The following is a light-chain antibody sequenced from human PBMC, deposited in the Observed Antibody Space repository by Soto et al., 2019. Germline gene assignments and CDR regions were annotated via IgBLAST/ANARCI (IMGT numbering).Light chain of an antibody. CDR2: DAS. CDR1: QDMSNY. CDR3: QQYDNLIT. Sequence: DIQMTQSPSSLSASVGDRVTITCQASQDMSNYLNWYQQKPGKAPKLLIYDASNLETGVPSRFSGSGSETDFTFTISSLQPEDIATYYCQQYDNLITFGQGTRLEIK. J-gene: IGKJ5*01. V-gene: IGKV1-33*01.